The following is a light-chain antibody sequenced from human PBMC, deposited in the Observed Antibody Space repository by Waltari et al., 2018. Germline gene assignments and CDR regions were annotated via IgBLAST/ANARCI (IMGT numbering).Light chain of an antibody. CDR3: SSFATSGIWV. CDR1: NSDIGHYNL. CDR2: EDS. Sequence: QSALTQHASVSGSPGQSITISCTGTNSDIGHYNLVYSYQQYPGKAPKLVIYEDSQRPSGVSHRFSGSKSGNTASLTISGLQADDESDFHCSSFATSGIWVFGGGTRLTVL. V-gene: IGLV2-23*01. J-gene: IGLJ3*02.